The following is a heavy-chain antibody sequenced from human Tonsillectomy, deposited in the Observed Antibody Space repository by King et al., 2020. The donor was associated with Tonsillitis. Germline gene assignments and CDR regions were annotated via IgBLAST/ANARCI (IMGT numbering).Heavy chain of an antibody. D-gene: IGHD6-19*01. J-gene: IGHJ6*02. V-gene: IGHV3-9*01. CDR1: GFTFDDYA. CDR3: AKSIPLAGTPHSYYYYAMDV. Sequence: VQLVESGGGLVQPGRSLRLSCAASGFTFDDYAMHWVRQAPGKGLEWVSGISWNSGNIGYADSVKGRFTISRDNAKNSLYLQMSSLRAEDTALYYCAKSIPLAGTPHSYYYYAMDVWGQGTTVTVSS. CDR2: ISWNSGNI.